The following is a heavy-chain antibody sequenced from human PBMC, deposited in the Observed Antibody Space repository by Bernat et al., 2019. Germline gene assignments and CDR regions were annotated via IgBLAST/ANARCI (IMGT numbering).Heavy chain of an antibody. J-gene: IGHJ3*02. CDR2: IYYSGGT. V-gene: IGHV4-30-4*01. D-gene: IGHD3-22*01. Sequence: QVQLQESGPGLVKPSQTLSLTCTVSGGSISSGDYYWSWIHQPPGKGLEWIGYIYYSGGTYYNPSLKSRVTISVDTSKNQFSLKLSSVTAADTAVYYCARDGYYDSSGRINDAFDIWGQGTMVTVSS. CDR3: ARDGYYDSSGRINDAFDI. CDR1: GGSISSGDYY.